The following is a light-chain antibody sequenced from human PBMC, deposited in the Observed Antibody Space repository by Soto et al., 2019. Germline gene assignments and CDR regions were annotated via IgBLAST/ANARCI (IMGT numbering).Light chain of an antibody. Sequence: DIHLTQSPSSVLASLGGRFTIACRASQGISSWLAWYQQKLGKAPNLLIYDASTLQSGVPSRFSGSGSGTDFTLTSSSLQPEDFATYYCQQANRFPLTFGGGTKVDIK. CDR2: DAS. CDR1: QGISSW. CDR3: QQANRFPLT. J-gene: IGKJ4*01. V-gene: IGKV1D-12*01.